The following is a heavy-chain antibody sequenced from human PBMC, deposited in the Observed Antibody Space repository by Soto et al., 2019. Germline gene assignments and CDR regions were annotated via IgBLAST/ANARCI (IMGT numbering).Heavy chain of an antibody. CDR2: IAGDGDIT. CDR1: GFTFNNYA. V-gene: IGHV3-23*01. D-gene: IGHD3-22*01. Sequence: PGGSLRLSCAASGFTFNNYALVWVRQAPGKGLEWVSGIAGDGDITKYADSVRGRFTISRDNSKNRLYLQMNSLRAEDTAVYYCARDTYYYDSSGYHPWGQGTLVTVSS. J-gene: IGHJ5*02. CDR3: ARDTYYYDSSGYHP.